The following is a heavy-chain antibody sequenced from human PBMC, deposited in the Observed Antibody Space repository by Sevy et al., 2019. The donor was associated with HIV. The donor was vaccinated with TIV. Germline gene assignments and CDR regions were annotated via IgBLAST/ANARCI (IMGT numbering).Heavy chain of an antibody. CDR3: ARDFCSGGSCYSAFVY. CDR1: GYTFNDYI. J-gene: IGHJ4*02. Sequence: ASVKVSCRGSGYTFNDYIIYWVRQAPGQSLEWMGWVNTASGDTKYSQMFQGRLIITTDTSARTVYIELNSLRSEDTAFYFCARDFCSGGSCYSAFVYWGQGTLVTVSS. V-gene: IGHV1-3*04. CDR2: VNTASGDT. D-gene: IGHD2-15*01.